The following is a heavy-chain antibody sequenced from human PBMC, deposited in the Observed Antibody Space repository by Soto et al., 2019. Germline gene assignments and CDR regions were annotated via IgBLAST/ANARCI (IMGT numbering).Heavy chain of an antibody. D-gene: IGHD6-19*01. CDR1: GVSISSYY. J-gene: IGHJ4*02. V-gene: IGHV4-59*01. Sequence: PSETLSLTCTVSGVSISSYYWSWIRQPPGKGLEWIGYIYYSGSTNYNPSLKSRVTISVDTSKNQFSLKLSSVTAADTAVYYCAREVVAGTFDYWGQGTLVTVSS. CDR2: IYYSGST. CDR3: AREVVAGTFDY.